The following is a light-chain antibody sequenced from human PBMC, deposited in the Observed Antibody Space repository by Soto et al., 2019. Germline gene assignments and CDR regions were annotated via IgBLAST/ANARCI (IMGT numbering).Light chain of an antibody. Sequence: QSALTQPPSASGSPGQSVTISCTGTSSDVGVYHYVSWYQHHPGKAPKLMIYEVSKRPSGVPDRFSGSKSGNTASLTVSGLQAEDEADYYCSSYAGSNDVFGTGTKVTVL. CDR3: SSYAGSNDV. CDR1: SSDVGVYHY. CDR2: EVS. J-gene: IGLJ1*01. V-gene: IGLV2-8*01.